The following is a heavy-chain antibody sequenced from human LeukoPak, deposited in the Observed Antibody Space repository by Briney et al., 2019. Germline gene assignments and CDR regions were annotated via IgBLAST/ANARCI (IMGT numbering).Heavy chain of an antibody. J-gene: IGHJ4*02. V-gene: IGHV3-23*01. Sequence: GGSLRLSCEASGFTFSSYPMSWVRQAPGKGLEWVSAVSDSGRSTYYADSVKGRFTISRDNSKNTLYLQVSSLRAEDTAVYYCAKRSNSKCFDFWGQGTLVTVSS. CDR1: GFTFSSYP. CDR3: AKRSNSKCFDF. D-gene: IGHD5-24*01. CDR2: VSDSGRST.